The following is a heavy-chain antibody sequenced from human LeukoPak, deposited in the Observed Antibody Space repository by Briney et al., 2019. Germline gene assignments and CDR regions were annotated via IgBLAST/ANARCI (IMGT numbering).Heavy chain of an antibody. D-gene: IGHD3-3*01. CDR2: IYYSGST. Sequence: PSETLSLTCTVSGGSISSYYWSWIQQPPGKGLEWIGYIYYSGSTNYNPSLKSRVTVSVDTSKNQFSLKLSSVAAADTAVYYCARAGLYYDFWSGLDYWGQGTLVTVSS. CDR1: GGSISSYY. CDR3: ARAGLYYDFWSGLDY. J-gene: IGHJ4*02. V-gene: IGHV4-59*01.